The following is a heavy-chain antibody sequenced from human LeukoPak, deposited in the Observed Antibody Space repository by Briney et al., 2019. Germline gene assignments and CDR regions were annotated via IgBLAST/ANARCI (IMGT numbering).Heavy chain of an antibody. Sequence: SETLSLTCTVSGGSISSYYWSWIRQPAGKGLEWIGRIYTSGSTNYNPSLKSRVTMSVDTSKNQFSLKLSSVTAADTAVYYCARIAAAGTFNYYYDYMDVWGKGTTVTVSS. CDR3: ARIAAAGTFNYYYDYMDV. D-gene: IGHD6-13*01. J-gene: IGHJ6*03. CDR2: IYTSGST. CDR1: GGSISSYY. V-gene: IGHV4-4*07.